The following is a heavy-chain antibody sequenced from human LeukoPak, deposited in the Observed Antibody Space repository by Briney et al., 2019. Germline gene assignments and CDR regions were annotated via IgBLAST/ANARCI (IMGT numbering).Heavy chain of an antibody. CDR3: AKRRGLELLYYYYMDV. CDR1: GFTFSSYG. V-gene: IGHV3-30*02. Sequence: GGSLRLSCAASGFTFSSYGMHWVRQAPGKGLEWVAFIRYDGSNKYYADSVKGRFTISRDNSKNTLYLHVNSLRPEDTAVYYCAKRRGLELLYYYYMDVWGKGTTVTVSS. J-gene: IGHJ6*03. CDR2: IRYDGSNK. D-gene: IGHD1-7*01.